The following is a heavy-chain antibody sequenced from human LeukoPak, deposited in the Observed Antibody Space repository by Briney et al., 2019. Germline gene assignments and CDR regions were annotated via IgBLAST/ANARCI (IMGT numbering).Heavy chain of an antibody. CDR1: RYTFTKYF. D-gene: IGHD5-24*01. J-gene: IGHJ4*02. CDR2: FDPEDGET. CDR3: ATVGRKEMATIMGE. V-gene: IGHV1-24*01. Sequence: ASVKVSCQASRYTFTKYFTQWVRQAPGKGLEWMGGFDPEDGETIYAQKFQGRVTMTEDTSTDTAYMELSSLRSEDTAVYYCATVGRKEMATIMGEWGQGTLVTVSS.